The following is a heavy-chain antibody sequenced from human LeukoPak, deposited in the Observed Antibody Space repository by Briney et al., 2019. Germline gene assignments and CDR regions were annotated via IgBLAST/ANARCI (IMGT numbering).Heavy chain of an antibody. V-gene: IGHV4-59*08. Sequence: PSETLPLTCTVSGGSISNYYWSWIRQPPGKGLEWIGYIYYSGSTNYNTSLKSRVAISVDTSKNQFSLKLSSVTAADTAVYYCARHGRGAAAGSDYWGQGTLVTVSS. CDR2: IYYSGST. CDR1: GGSISNYY. J-gene: IGHJ4*02. D-gene: IGHD6-13*01. CDR3: ARHGRGAAAGSDY.